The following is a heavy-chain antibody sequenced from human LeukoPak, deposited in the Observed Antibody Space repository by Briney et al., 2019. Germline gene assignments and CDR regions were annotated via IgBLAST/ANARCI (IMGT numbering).Heavy chain of an antibody. CDR2: IGYRSSPI. CDR1: GFTLSSYS. Sequence: GGSLRLSCTASGFTLSSYSMNWVRQAPGKGLEWVSYIGYRSSPIHYADSVKGRFTISRDNSKNTLYLQMNSLRAEDTAVYYCARVPRRKAFDIWGQGTMVTVSS. V-gene: IGHV3-48*01. D-gene: IGHD1-14*01. J-gene: IGHJ3*02. CDR3: ARVPRRKAFDI.